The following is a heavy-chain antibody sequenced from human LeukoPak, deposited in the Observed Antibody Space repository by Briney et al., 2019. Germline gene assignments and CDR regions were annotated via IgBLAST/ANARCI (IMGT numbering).Heavy chain of an antibody. D-gene: IGHD1-26*01. CDR1: GFTFDDYA. CDR2: FSWNSGTI. V-gene: IGHV3-9*03. Sequence: GGSLRLSCAASGFTFDDYAMHWVRQAPGKGLEWVSGFSWNSGTIGYADSVKGRFTISRDNAKNSLYLQMNSLRDDDMALYYCARGNSGSYSQDWFDPWGQGTLVTVSS. J-gene: IGHJ5*02. CDR3: ARGNSGSYSQDWFDP.